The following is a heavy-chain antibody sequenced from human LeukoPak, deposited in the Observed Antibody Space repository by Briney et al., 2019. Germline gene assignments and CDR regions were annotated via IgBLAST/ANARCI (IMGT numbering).Heavy chain of an antibody. CDR1: GYTFTGYY. Sequence: ASVKVSCKASGYTFTGYYMHWVRQAPGQGLEWMGWINPNSDGTNYAQRFQGRVTMTRNTSISTAYMELSSLRSEDTAVYYCARGGYSTPSYYFDYWGQGTLVTVSS. J-gene: IGHJ4*02. D-gene: IGHD3-22*01. V-gene: IGHV1-2*02. CDR2: INPNSDGT. CDR3: ARGGYSTPSYYFDY.